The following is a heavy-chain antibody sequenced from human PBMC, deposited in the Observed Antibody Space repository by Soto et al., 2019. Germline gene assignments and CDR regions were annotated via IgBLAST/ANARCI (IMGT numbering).Heavy chain of an antibody. CDR2: ISNSGSS. D-gene: IGHD3-10*01. Sequence: QLQLQASGPRLVKPSETLSLTCTVSGDSVSSHNFYWSWIRQPPGKGLDWIGYISNSGSSNYNPSLESRVTISVDRSKNQFSLKLSSVTAADTAMYYCARGTNNYGTDWFDPWGRGTLVTVSS. CDR3: ARGTNNYGTDWFDP. CDR1: GDSVSSHNFY. J-gene: IGHJ5*02. V-gene: IGHV4-61*01.